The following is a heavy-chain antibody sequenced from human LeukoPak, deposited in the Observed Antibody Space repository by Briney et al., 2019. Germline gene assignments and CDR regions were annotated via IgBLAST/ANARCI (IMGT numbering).Heavy chain of an antibody. Sequence: ASVKVSCKASGYTFTSYGISWVRQAPGQGLEWMGWISAYNGNTNYAQKLQGRVTMTTDTFTSTAYMELRSLRSDDTAVYYCARATPYDSSGYYYLYYYGMDVWGQGTTVTVSS. D-gene: IGHD3-22*01. J-gene: IGHJ6*02. CDR1: GYTFTSYG. CDR3: ARATPYDSSGYYYLYYYGMDV. CDR2: ISAYNGNT. V-gene: IGHV1-18*01.